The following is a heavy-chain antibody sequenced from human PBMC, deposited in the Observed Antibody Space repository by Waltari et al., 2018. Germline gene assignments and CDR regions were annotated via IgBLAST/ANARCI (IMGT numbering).Heavy chain of an antibody. V-gene: IGHV3-7*01. CDR2: INQDGSEI. CDR1: GSPFGTFR. D-gene: IGHD3-22*01. Sequence: EEQLVESGGHWVQPGGSLRLSWAASGSPFGTFRVSWVRQAPGKGLEWVAKINQDGSEIHHVDSVEGRFTISRDNAKDSLFLQMDSLRAEDTAIYQCARGSGYKYDWYFDLWGRGTRVTVSS. J-gene: IGHJ2*01. CDR3: ARGSGYKYDWYFDL.